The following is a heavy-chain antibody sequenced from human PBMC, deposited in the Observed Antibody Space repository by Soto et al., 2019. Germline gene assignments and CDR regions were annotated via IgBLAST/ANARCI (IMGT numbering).Heavy chain of an antibody. J-gene: IGHJ4*02. Sequence: SETLSLTCTVSGGSISSSSYYWGWIRQPPGKGLEWIGSIYYSGSTYYNPSLKSRVTISVDTSKNQFSLKLSSVTAADTAVYYCARHESGHEILRTLDYWGQGTLVTVSS. V-gene: IGHV4-39*01. CDR3: ARHESGHEILRTLDY. CDR2: IYYSGST. CDR1: GGSISSSSYY. D-gene: IGHD4-17*01.